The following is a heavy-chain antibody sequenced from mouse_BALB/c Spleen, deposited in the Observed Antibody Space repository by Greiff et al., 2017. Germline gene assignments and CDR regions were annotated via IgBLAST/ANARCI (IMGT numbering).Heavy chain of an antibody. CDR2: INPSNGRT. CDR1: GYTFTSYW. J-gene: IGHJ2*01. V-gene: IGHV1S81*02. Sequence: VQLQQPGAELVKPGASVKLSCKASGYTFTSYWMHWVKQRPGQGLEWIGEINPSNGRTNYNEKFKSKATLTVDKSSSTAYMQLSSLTSEDAAVYYCARYYYGSSSLFDYWGQGTTLTVSS. CDR3: ARYYYGSSSLFDY. D-gene: IGHD1-1*01.